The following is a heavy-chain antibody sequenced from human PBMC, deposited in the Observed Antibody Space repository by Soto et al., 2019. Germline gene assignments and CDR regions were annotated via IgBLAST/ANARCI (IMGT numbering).Heavy chain of an antibody. J-gene: IGHJ4*02. Sequence: PGESLKISCQVSVYTFTNYWVAWVRQMPGKGLEWMGIVFPGDSETRYSPSFQGQVTFSADQSTSTAFLKWNSLRASDTAVYYCARRKLHCGGGSCYGTNDLDHWGQGTKVTSPQ. D-gene: IGHD2-15*01. V-gene: IGHV5-51*01. CDR2: VFPGDSET. CDR3: ARRKLHCGGGSCYGTNDLDH. CDR1: VYTFTNYW.